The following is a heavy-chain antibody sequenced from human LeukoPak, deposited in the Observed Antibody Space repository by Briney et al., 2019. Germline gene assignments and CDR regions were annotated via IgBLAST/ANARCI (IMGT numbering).Heavy chain of an antibody. CDR2: IYYSGST. V-gene: IGHV4-30-4*01. CDR3: ARDPSNSGSGDYYF. D-gene: IGHD3-22*01. CDR1: GGSISSGDYY. J-gene: IGHJ4*02. Sequence: PSQTLSLTCTVSGGSISSGDYYWSWIRQPPGKGLEWIGYIYYSGSTYYNPSLKSRVTISVDTSKNQFSLKLSSVTAADAAMYYCARDPSNSGSGDYYFWGQGTLVTVSS.